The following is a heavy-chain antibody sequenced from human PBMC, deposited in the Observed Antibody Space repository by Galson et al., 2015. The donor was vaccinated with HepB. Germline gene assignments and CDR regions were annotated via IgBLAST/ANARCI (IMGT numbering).Heavy chain of an antibody. CDR3: ARGLSLGYCSGGSCYPGMDV. V-gene: IGHV1-8*01. J-gene: IGHJ6*04. D-gene: IGHD2-15*01. CDR2: MNPNSGNT. Sequence: SVKVSCKASGYTFTSYDINWVRQATGQGLEWMGWMNPNSGNTGYAQKFQGRVTMTRNTSISTAYMELSSLRSEDTAVYYCARGLSLGYCSGGSCYPGMDVWGKGTTVTVSS. CDR1: GYTFTSYD.